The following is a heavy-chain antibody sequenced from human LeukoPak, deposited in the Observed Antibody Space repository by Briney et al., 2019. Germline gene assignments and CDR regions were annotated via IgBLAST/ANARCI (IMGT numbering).Heavy chain of an antibody. CDR2: IYYSGRT. D-gene: IGHD2-21*02. J-gene: IGHJ4*02. Sequence: PSETLSLTCTVSGGSISSGNYYWGWIRQAPGKGLQWIGSIYYSGRTYYNPSLKSRVTIFVDTSKNQFSLKLNSVTAADTAVYYCARLQPTYCGGDCYPDYWGQGTLVTVSS. CDR3: ARLQPTYCGGDCYPDY. CDR1: GGSISSGNYY. V-gene: IGHV4-39*01.